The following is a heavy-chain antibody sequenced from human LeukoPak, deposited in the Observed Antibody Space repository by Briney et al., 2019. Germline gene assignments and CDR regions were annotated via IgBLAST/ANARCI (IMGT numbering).Heavy chain of an antibody. CDR1: GFTFSTYA. V-gene: IGHV3-23*01. CDR2: ISGSGGVT. Sequence: HAGGSLRLSCAASGFTFSTYALTWVRQAPGKGLEWVSTISGSGGVTYYADSVKGRFTISRDNSKNTLYLQMNSLRAEDTAVYYCANDGRGGDCTSASCTNWFGPWGQGTLVTVSS. CDR3: ANDGRGGDCTSASCTNWFGP. J-gene: IGHJ5*02. D-gene: IGHD2-2*01.